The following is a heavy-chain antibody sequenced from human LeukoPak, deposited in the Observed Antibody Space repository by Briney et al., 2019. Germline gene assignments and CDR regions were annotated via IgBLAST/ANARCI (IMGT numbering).Heavy chain of an antibody. V-gene: IGHV3-48*03. J-gene: IGHJ4*02. CDR3: ARDYRESAIFGVVFGIDY. CDR2: ISDSGSTI. Sequence: GGSLRLSCAASGFTFSSYEMNWVRQAPGKGLEWVSYISDSGSTIYYADSVKGRFTISRDNAKNSLYLQMNSLRAEDTAVYYCARDYRESAIFGVVFGIDYWGQGTLVPVSS. CDR1: GFTFSSYE. D-gene: IGHD3-3*01.